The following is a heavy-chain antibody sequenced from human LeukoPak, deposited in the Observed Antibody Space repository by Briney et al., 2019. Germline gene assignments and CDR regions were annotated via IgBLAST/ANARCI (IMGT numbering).Heavy chain of an antibody. J-gene: IGHJ4*02. Sequence: ASVKVSCKASGGTFSSYAISWVRQAPGQGLEWMGGIIPIFGTANYAQKFQGRVTITADESTSTAYMELSSLRSEDTAVYYCARGHRASTLTIFGVVPIWGQGTLVTVSS. V-gene: IGHV1-69*13. D-gene: IGHD3-3*01. CDR3: ARGHRASTLTIFGVVPI. CDR2: IIPIFGTA. CDR1: GGTFSSYA.